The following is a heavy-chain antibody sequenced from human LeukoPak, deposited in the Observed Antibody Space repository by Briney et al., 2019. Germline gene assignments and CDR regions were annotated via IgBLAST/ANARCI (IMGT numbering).Heavy chain of an antibody. D-gene: IGHD3-10*01. V-gene: IGHV1-2*02. J-gene: IGHJ4*02. CDR3: ARDLITMVRGVIKPLGY. Sequence: ASVKVSCKASGYTFTGYYMHWVRQAPGQGLEWMGWIKPNSGGTNYAQKFQGRVTMTRDTSISTAYMELSRLRYDDTAVYYCARDLITMVRGVIKPLGYWGQGTLVTVSS. CDR1: GYTFTGYY. CDR2: IKPNSGGT.